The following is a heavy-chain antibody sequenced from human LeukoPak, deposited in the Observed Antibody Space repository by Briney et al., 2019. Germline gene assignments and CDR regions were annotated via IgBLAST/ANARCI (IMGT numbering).Heavy chain of an antibody. D-gene: IGHD3-22*01. CDR2: MYLSGTT. CDR1: GDSINSLDL. Sequence: SETLSLTCTVSGDSINSLDLRSWVRQPPGKGLEWIGEMYLSGTTHSNPSVKSRVTISIDKSKNQFFLNLSSVTAADTAVYYCAGLVGRYSSGLYYYYFDYWGQGTLVTVSS. J-gene: IGHJ4*02. V-gene: IGHV4-4*02. CDR3: AGLVGRYSSGLYYYYFDY.